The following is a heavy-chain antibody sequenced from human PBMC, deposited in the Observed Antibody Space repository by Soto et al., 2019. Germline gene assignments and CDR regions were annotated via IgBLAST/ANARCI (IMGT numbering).Heavy chain of an antibody. CDR1: GFTFSSYA. Sequence: GGSLRLSCAASGFTFSSYAMSWARQAPGKGLEWVSAISGSGGSTYYADSVKGRFTISRDNSKNTLYLQMNSLRAEDTAVYYCAKVPYYDILYQFDYWGQGTLVTVSS. J-gene: IGHJ4*02. CDR3: AKVPYYDILYQFDY. V-gene: IGHV3-23*01. CDR2: ISGSGGST. D-gene: IGHD3-9*01.